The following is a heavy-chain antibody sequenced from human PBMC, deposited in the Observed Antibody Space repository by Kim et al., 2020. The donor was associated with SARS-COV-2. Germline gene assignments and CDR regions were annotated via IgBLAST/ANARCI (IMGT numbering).Heavy chain of an antibody. V-gene: IGHV3-33*06. CDR1: GFTFSSYG. Sequence: GGSLRLSCAASGFTFSSYGMHWVRQAPGKGLEWVAVIWYDGSNKYYADSVKGRFTISRDNSKNTLYLQMNSLRAEDTAVYYCAKDLGQSGMVGIAFDIWGQGTMVTVSS. D-gene: IGHD2-21*01. CDR3: AKDLGQSGMVGIAFDI. J-gene: IGHJ3*02. CDR2: IWYDGSNK.